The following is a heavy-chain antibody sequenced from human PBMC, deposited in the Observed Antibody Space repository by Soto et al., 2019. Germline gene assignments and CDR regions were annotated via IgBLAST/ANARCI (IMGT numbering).Heavy chain of an antibody. V-gene: IGHV4-31*03. CDR3: ARGGDGFDL. CDR1: GDSLTIGGHY. CDR2: IYHSGST. J-gene: IGHJ3*01. Sequence: PSETLSITCSVSGDSLTIGGHYWTWIRQHPGKGLEWIGYIYHSGSTYYSPSLKSRVTISVDTSENQFSLKLTSMTAADTAVYYCARGGDGFDLWGQGKMVTVSS.